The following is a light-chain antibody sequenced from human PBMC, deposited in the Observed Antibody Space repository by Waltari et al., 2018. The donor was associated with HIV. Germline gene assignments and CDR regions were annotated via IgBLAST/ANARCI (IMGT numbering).Light chain of an antibody. CDR2: EVS. V-gene: IGLV2-23*02. J-gene: IGLJ2*01. CDR1: SSHVATYNL. CDR3: CSYVSNVI. Sequence: QSALTQPASVSGSPGQSITISCTRTSSHVATYNLVSWYQQHPGKAPKLMIYEVSKRPSGVSDRFSGSKSGDTASLTISGLQAEDEADYYCCSYVSNVIFGGGTKLTVL.